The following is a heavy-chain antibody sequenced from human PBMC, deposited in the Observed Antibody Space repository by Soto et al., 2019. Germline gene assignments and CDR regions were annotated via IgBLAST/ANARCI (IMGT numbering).Heavy chain of an antibody. CDR2: LHSGGDT. Sequence: EVQLVESGGGLVQPGGSLRLSCVASGIPVSSNYMTWVRQAPGKGLEWVSVLHSGGDTYYANSVKGRFTISRHDSTNTRFLQMNSLTAEDTVVYYCARDGPYYYASRMDVWGQGTTVTVSS. CDR1: GIPVSSNY. V-gene: IGHV3-53*04. D-gene: IGHD3-10*01. CDR3: ARDGPYYYASRMDV. J-gene: IGHJ6*02.